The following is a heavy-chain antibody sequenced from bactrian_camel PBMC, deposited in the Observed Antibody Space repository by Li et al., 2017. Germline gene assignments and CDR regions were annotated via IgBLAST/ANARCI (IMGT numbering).Heavy chain of an antibody. V-gene: IGHV3S1*01. Sequence: HVQLVESGGGSVQAGGSLRLSCAASGYTNSWYCMGWFRQAPGKEREAVAAIYTFGVTSYYADSVKGRFVISRDNVNNIVYLHLTHLKIEDTAMYYCEKGSLRGQGTQVTV. J-gene: IGHJ4*01. D-gene: IGHD5*01. CDR3: EKGSL. CDR2: IYTFGVTS. CDR1: GYTNSWYC.